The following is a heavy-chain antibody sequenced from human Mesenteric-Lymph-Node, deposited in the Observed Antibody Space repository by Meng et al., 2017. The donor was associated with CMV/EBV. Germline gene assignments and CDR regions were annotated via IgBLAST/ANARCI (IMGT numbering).Heavy chain of an antibody. CDR1: GFTVSSYW. V-gene: IGHV3-7*01. CDR3: ARDRGDFGSGYYGAPRSYGMDV. CDR2: IKQDGSEK. J-gene: IGHJ6*02. Sequence: GRSLRLSCAASGFTVSSYWMSWVRQAPGKGLEWVANIKQDGSEKYYVDSVKGRFTISRDNAKNSLYLQMNSLRAEDTAVYYCARDRGDFGSGYYGAPRSYGMDVWGQGTTVTVSS. D-gene: IGHD3-3*01.